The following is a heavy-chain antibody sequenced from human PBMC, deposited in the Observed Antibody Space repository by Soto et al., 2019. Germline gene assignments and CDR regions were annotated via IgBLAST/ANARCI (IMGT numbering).Heavy chain of an antibody. V-gene: IGHV4-39*02. J-gene: IGHJ6*02. Sequence: SETLSLTCTVSGASVSSGDYYWGWIRQPSGRGLEWIGSIFYSGSTYYNPSLRSRATISVDTSKNHFSLKLSSVTAPDTALYFCARLGVVEGSTYYGMDVWGQGTTVTVSS. CDR3: ARLGVVEGSTYYGMDV. CDR1: GASVSSGDYY. D-gene: IGHD2-15*01. CDR2: IFYSGST.